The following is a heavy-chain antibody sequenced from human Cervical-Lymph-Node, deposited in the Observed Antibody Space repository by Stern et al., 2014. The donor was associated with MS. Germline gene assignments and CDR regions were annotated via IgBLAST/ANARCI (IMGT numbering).Heavy chain of an antibody. CDR1: GYTFTTYG. CDR3: ARDKMHAFDY. V-gene: IGHV1-18*01. J-gene: IGHJ4*02. CDR2: ISADSGNT. D-gene: IGHD2-8*01. Sequence: VQLVESGTEVKKPGASVLVSCKASGYTFTTYGITWVRQAPGQGLEWMGWISADSGNTKYAQKLQDRVPMTRDTTTGTAYMEVRSLRSEDTAVYYCARDKMHAFDYWGQGTQVTVPS.